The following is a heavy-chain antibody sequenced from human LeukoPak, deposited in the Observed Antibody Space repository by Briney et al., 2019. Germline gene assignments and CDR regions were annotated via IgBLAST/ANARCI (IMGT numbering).Heavy chain of an antibody. CDR2: ISYDGSTK. J-gene: IGHJ4*02. CDR3: ARVSIDFDY. CDR1: GFTFSTYG. V-gene: IGHV3-30*03. Sequence: GGSLRLSCTASGFTFSTYGMHWVRQAPGKGLEWVTLISYDGSTKYYSDSVKGRFTLSRDNSKNTLYLQMNSLRAEDTAVYYCARVSIDFDYWGQGTLVTVSS.